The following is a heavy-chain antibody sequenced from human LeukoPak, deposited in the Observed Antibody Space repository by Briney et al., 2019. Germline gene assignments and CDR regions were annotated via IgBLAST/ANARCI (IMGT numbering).Heavy chain of an antibody. CDR3: ARVSSGSSGYPSPPGY. Sequence: SQTLSLTCTVSGGSISSGDYYWSWIRQPPGKGLEWIGYIYYSGNTYYNPSLKSRVTISVDTSKNQFSLKLSSVTAADTAIYYCARVSSGSSGYPSPPGYWGQGTLVTVSS. CDR1: GGSISSGDYY. J-gene: IGHJ4*02. V-gene: IGHV4-30-4*01. CDR2: IYYSGNT. D-gene: IGHD3-22*01.